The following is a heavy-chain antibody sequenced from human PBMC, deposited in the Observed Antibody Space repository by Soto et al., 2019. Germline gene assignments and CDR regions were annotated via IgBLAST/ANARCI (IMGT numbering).Heavy chain of an antibody. V-gene: IGHV3-66*04. Sequence: EVQLVESGLGLVQPGGSLSLSCAASGFTVSQNYMRWVRQAPGKGLECVSVIYSGGNTYYADSVKGRFTISRDNSKNTLYLQMESLSAADTAIYYCARLDLPGYGSCDDLWGQVSVVTVS. J-gene: IGHJ5*02. D-gene: IGHD2-15*01. CDR2: IYSGGNT. CDR3: ARLDLPGYGSCDDL. CDR1: GFTVSQNY.